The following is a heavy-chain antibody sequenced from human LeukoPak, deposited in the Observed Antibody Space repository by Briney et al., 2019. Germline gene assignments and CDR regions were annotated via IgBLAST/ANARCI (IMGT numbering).Heavy chain of an antibody. D-gene: IGHD3-10*01. Sequence: GGSLKISFKGSGSSFTRYWIGWVRPASGKGQAWVGRIRSTANGYATTYAASVKGRFTISRDDSKNTAYLQMDSLKTEDTAVYYCTGNYYGSGSYADFDYWGQGTLVTVSS. V-gene: IGHV3-73*01. CDR3: TGNYYGSGSYADFDY. CDR2: IRSTANGYAT. J-gene: IGHJ4*02. CDR1: GSSFTRYW.